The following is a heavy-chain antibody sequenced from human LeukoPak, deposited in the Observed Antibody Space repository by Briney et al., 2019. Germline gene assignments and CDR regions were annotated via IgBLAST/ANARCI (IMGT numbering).Heavy chain of an antibody. D-gene: IGHD1-26*01. CDR3: ARGPVGAALDV. Sequence: PGGSLRLSCAASGFTVSSNYMSWVRQAPGKGLEWVSVIYSGGSTYYADSVKGRFTISRDNSKNTVYLQMNSLRAEDTAVYYCARGPVGAALDVWGQGTTVTVSS. CDR1: GFTVSSNY. J-gene: IGHJ6*02. CDR2: IYSGGST. V-gene: IGHV3-53*01.